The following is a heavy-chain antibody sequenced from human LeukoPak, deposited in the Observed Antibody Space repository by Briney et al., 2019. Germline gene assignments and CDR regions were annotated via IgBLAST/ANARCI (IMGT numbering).Heavy chain of an antibody. CDR3: ARAVTYYYDSSGYYYNSY. Sequence: GGSLRLSCAASGFTFSRHWMSWVRQAPGKGLEWVANIKQDGSEKYYVDSVKGRFTISRDNAKNSLYLQMNSLRAEDTAVYYCARAVTYYYDSSGYYYNSYWGQGNLVTVSS. V-gene: IGHV3-7*01. D-gene: IGHD3-22*01. CDR1: GFTFSRHW. CDR2: IKQDGSEK. J-gene: IGHJ4*02.